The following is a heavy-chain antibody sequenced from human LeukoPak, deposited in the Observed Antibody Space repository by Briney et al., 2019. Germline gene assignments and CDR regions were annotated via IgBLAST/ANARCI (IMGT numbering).Heavy chain of an antibody. V-gene: IGHV3-30-3*01. CDR3: ARAHVEMATILGMAFDY. D-gene: IGHD5-24*01. CDR1: GFTFSSYA. Sequence: GGSLRLSCAASGFTFSSYAMHWVRQAPGKGLEWVAVISYDGSNKYYADSVKGRFTISRDNSKNTLYLQMNSLRAEDTAVYYCARAHVEMATILGMAFDYWGQGTLVTVSS. CDR2: ISYDGSNK. J-gene: IGHJ4*02.